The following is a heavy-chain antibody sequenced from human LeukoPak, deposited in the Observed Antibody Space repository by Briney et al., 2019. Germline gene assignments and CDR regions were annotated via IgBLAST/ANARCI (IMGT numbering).Heavy chain of an antibody. Sequence: PSETLSLTCTVSGGSISSSSYYWGWIRQPPGKGLEWIGSIDYSGSTYYNPSLKSRVTISVDTSKNQFSLKLNSVTAADTAVYYCAREGVDTAMRIHSDYWGQGTLVTVSS. CDR3: AREGVDTAMRIHSDY. J-gene: IGHJ4*02. V-gene: IGHV4-39*07. D-gene: IGHD5-18*01. CDR2: IDYSGST. CDR1: GGSISSSSYY.